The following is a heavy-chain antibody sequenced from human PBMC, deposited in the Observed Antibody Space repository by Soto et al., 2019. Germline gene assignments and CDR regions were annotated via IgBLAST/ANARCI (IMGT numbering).Heavy chain of an antibody. CDR2: ISGSGGST. CDR3: ARGGSGWYGFDY. J-gene: IGHJ4*02. CDR1: GFTFSSYA. Sequence: EVQLLESGGGLVQPGGSLRLSCAASGFTFSSYAMSWVRQAPGKGLEWVSGISGSGGSTYYADSVKGRFTISRDNSKNTLYLQMNSLRDEDTAVYYCARGGSGWYGFDYWGQGTLVTVSS. V-gene: IGHV3-23*01. D-gene: IGHD6-19*01.